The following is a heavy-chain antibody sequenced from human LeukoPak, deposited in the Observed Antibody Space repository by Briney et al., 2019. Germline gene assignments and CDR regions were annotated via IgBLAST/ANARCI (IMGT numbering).Heavy chain of an antibody. Sequence: PGGSLRLSCAASGFTFSSYWMSWVRQAPGKGLEWVANIKQDGSEKYYVDSVKGRFTISRDNAKNSLYLQMNSLRAEDTAIYFCAKDDAPARWLRSPQLLDHWGQGTLVTVSS. V-gene: IGHV3-7*03. CDR1: GFTFSSYW. CDR3: AKDDAPARWLRSPQLLDH. D-gene: IGHD5-12*01. CDR2: IKQDGSEK. J-gene: IGHJ4*02.